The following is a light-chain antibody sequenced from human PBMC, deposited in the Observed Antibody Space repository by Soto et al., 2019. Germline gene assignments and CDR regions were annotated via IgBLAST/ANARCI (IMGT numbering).Light chain of an antibody. Sequence: QSALTRPASVSGSPGQSITISCTGTSSDVGGYNYVSWYQQHPGKAPKLMIYEVSNRPSGVSNRFSGSKSGNTASLTISGLQAEDEGDYYCNSYTSSSTLWVFGGGTKLTVL. CDR1: SSDVGGYNY. J-gene: IGLJ3*02. V-gene: IGLV2-14*01. CDR2: EVS. CDR3: NSYTSSSTLWV.